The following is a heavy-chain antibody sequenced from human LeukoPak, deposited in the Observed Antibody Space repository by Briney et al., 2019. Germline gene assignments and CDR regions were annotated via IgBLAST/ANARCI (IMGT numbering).Heavy chain of an antibody. CDR3: ARQRGASGSINWFDP. Sequence: GGSLRLSCAASGFTFSSYAMSWIRQAPGKGLEWVASIRSSGTNTYYVDSVKGRFTISRDNSEKTLSLQMNSLTAEDTAIYYCARQRGASGSINWFDPWGQGTLVTVSS. D-gene: IGHD3-10*01. J-gene: IGHJ5*02. CDR1: GFTFSSYA. CDR2: IRSSGTNT. V-gene: IGHV3-23*01.